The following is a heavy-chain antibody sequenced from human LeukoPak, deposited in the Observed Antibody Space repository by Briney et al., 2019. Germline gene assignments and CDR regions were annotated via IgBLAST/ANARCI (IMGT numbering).Heavy chain of an antibody. CDR3: ARLRGTVTNGYFDY. Sequence: SETLSLTCTVSGGSIRHYYWAWIRQPPGKGLEWIGYIYYSGTTKYNPPLQSRVTISVDTSKNQFSLEMNSVTAADTAVYYCARLRGTVTNGYFDYWGQGTLVTVSS. D-gene: IGHD4-17*01. CDR1: GGSIRHYY. J-gene: IGHJ4*02. V-gene: IGHV4-59*08. CDR2: IYYSGTT.